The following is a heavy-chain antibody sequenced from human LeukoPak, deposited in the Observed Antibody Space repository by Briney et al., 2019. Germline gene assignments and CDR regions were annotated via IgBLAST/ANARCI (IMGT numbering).Heavy chain of an antibody. CDR1: GFTFNSFS. V-gene: IGHV3-48*01. Sequence: GGSLRLSCAASGFTFNSFSMNWVRQAPGKGLEWVSYISSSSSTIYYADSVKGRFTISRDNANNSLYLQMNSLRAEDTAVYYCASLYGWGPKWSDPWGEGTLVTVSS. J-gene: IGHJ5*02. CDR2: ISSSSSTI. CDR3: ASLYGWGPKWSDP. D-gene: IGHD3-10*01.